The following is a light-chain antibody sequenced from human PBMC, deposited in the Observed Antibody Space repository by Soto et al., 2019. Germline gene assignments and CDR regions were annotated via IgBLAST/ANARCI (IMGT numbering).Light chain of an antibody. CDR1: ISDVGGYNY. V-gene: IGLV2-14*01. Sequence: QSALTQPASVSGSPGQSITISCSGTISDVGGYNYVSWYQQHPGKAPKLLIYDVTYRPSGVSNRFSGSKSGNTASLTISGLQAEDEADYFCSSYTSGSTLVFGGGTQLTVL. CDR2: DVT. CDR3: SSYTSGSTLV. J-gene: IGLJ2*01.